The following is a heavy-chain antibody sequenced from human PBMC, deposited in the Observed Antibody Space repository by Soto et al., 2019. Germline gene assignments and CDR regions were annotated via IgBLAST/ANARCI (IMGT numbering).Heavy chain of an antibody. CDR2: IWYDGSNK. CDR1: GFTFSSYG. V-gene: IGHV3-33*01. CDR3: TTEVPVQWELLFYVGVHLTSQKIDY. J-gene: IGHJ4*02. Sequence: GGSLRLSCAASGFTFSSYGMHWVRQAPGKGLEWVAVIWYDGSNKYYADSVKGRFTISRDNSKNTLYLQMNSLKTEDTAVYYCTTEVPVQWELLFYVGVHLTSQKIDYWGQGTLVTVSS. D-gene: IGHD1-26*01.